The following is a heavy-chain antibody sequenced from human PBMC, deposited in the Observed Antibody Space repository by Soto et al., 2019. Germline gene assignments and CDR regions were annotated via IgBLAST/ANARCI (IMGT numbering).Heavy chain of an antibody. V-gene: IGHV4-59*01. CDR2: IYYSGST. CDR3: ARDTEYSNSYYYYGMDV. J-gene: IGHJ6*01. Sequence: LEWIGYIYYSGSTNYNPSLKSRVTISVDTSKNQFSLKLSSVTAADTAVYYCARDTEYSNSYYYYGMDVXXXGTT. D-gene: IGHD6-6*01.